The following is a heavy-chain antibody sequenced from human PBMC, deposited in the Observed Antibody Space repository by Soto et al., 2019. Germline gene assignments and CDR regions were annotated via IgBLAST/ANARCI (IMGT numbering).Heavy chain of an antibody. CDR2: IYHSGST. CDR3: ARLSAAWFDP. J-gene: IGHJ5*02. CDR1: GGSVSSGSYY. V-gene: IGHV4-61*01. D-gene: IGHD6-19*01. Sequence: QVQLQESGPGLVKPSETQSLTCTVSGGSVSSGSYYWGWIRQPPGKGLEWIGYIYHSGSTNYNPSLKSRVTISVDTSKNQFSLSLTSVTAADTAVYYCARLSAAWFDPWGQGTLVTAAS.